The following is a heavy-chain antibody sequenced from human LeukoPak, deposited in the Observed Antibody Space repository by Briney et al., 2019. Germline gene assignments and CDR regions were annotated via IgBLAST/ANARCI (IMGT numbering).Heavy chain of an antibody. CDR1: GGSISNYY. CDR3: ARREVTTSWYFDL. V-gene: IGHV4-59*08. Sequence: PSETLSLTCTVSGGSISNYYWSWIRQSPGKGLKWIAYIYNSGSTNYNPSLKSRVTISVDTSKNQFSLKLSSVTAADTAVYYCARREVTTSWYFDLWGRGTLVTVSS. CDR2: IYNSGST. J-gene: IGHJ2*01. D-gene: IGHD4-17*01.